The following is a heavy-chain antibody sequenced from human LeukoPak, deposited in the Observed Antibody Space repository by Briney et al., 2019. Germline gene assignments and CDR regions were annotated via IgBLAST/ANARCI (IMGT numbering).Heavy chain of an antibody. J-gene: IGHJ4*02. CDR2: IYYSGST. D-gene: IGHD3-10*02. V-gene: IGHV4-59*08. CDR3: ARTLLISVSIDY. CDR1: GGSISSYY. Sequence: SETLSFTCTVSGGSISSYYWSWIRQPPGKGLEWIGYIYYSGSTNYNPSLKSRVTISVDTSKNQFSLKLSSVTAADTAVYYCARTLLISVSIDYWGQGTLVTVSS.